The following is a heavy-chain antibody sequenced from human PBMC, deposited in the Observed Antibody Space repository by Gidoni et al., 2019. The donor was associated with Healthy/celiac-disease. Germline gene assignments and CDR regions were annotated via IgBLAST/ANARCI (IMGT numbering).Heavy chain of an antibody. CDR2: IIPILGIA. CDR1: GGTFSSST. V-gene: IGHV1-69*02. J-gene: IGHJ4*02. Sequence: QVQLVQSGPEVKKPVYSVKVSCKSYGGTFSSSTIGGVRQAPGKGREWMGRIIPILGIANYAQKFQGRVTIAADKSTSTAYMELSSLRSEDTAVYYCARDESIVGATADYWGQGTLVTVSS. D-gene: IGHD1-26*01. CDR3: ARDESIVGATADY.